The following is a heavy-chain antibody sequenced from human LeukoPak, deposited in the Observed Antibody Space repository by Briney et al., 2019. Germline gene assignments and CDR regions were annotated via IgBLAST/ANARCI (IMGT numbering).Heavy chain of an antibody. CDR2: ISTSSTYI. Sequence: GGSLRLSCAASGFPFRNFRVKWVRQSPGEGLVGVSSISTSSTYIFYADSVKGRFTIYRDNPKNSLYLQMNSLRADDTAVYYCASDYHSSGYYYPVYEYWGQGTLVTVSS. D-gene: IGHD3-22*01. J-gene: IGHJ4*02. CDR3: ASDYHSSGYYYPVYEY. CDR1: GFPFRNFR. V-gene: IGHV3-21*01.